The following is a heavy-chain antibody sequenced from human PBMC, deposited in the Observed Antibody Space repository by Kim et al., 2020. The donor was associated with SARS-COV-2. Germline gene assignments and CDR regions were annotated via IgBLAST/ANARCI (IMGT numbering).Heavy chain of an antibody. CDR3: ARTITMVREPFDY. CDR2: IYPGDSDT. CDR1: GYSFATYW. Sequence: GESLKISCKGSGYSFATYWIGWVRQMHGKGLEWMGIIYPGDSDTRYSPSFQGQVTISADKSFSTAYLQWSSLKASDTAMYYCARTITMVREPFDYWGQGTLVTVSS. D-gene: IGHD3-10*01. V-gene: IGHV5-51*01. J-gene: IGHJ4*02.